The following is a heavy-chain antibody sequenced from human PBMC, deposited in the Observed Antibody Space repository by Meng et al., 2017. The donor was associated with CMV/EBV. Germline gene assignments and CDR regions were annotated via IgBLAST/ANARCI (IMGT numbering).Heavy chain of an antibody. J-gene: IGHJ4*02. V-gene: IGHV2-5*02. Sequence: QITLKESGPTLVKPTQTLTLTCTFSRFALSTSGVGVGWIRQPPGKALEWPALIYWDDDKRYSPSLKSRLTITKDTSKNQVVLTMTNMDPVDTATYYCARIAAAGRFDYWGQGTLVTVSS. CDR2: IYWDDDK. CDR3: ARIAAAGRFDY. D-gene: IGHD6-13*01. CDR1: RFALSTSGVG.